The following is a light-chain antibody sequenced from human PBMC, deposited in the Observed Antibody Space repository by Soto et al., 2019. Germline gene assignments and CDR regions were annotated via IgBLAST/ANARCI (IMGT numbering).Light chain of an antibody. CDR3: YSSAPESTYV. V-gene: IGLV2-23*01. J-gene: IGLJ1*01. CDR2: KGT. CDR1: SDDVGAYNS. Sequence: QSVLAQPASVSGSPGQSITISCTGTSDDVGAYNSVSWYQQLPHKAPQVILYKGTQRPSGVSSRFSGSTSGNAASLTISGLQADDEADYFCYSSAPESTYVFGTGTKLTVL.